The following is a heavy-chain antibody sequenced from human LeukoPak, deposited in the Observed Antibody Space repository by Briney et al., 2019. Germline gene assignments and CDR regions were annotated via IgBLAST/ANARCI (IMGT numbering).Heavy chain of an antibody. Sequence: PGGSLRLSCAASGFTFSSYTMHWVRQAPGKGLEWVAVISYDGSNKYYADSVKGRFTISRDNSKNTLYLQMNSLRAEDMAVYYCAREYYDILTGYYGANDAFDIWGQGTMVTVSS. CDR2: ISYDGSNK. CDR3: AREYYDILTGYYGANDAFDI. CDR1: GFTFSSYT. V-gene: IGHV3-30*04. J-gene: IGHJ3*02. D-gene: IGHD3-9*01.